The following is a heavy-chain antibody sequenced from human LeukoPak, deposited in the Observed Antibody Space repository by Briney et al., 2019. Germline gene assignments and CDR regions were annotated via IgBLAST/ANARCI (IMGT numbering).Heavy chain of an antibody. V-gene: IGHV4-61*02. J-gene: IGHJ5*02. Sequence: PSETLSLTCTVSGGSISSGSYYWSWIRQPAGKGLEWIGRIYTRGSTNYNPSLKSRVTISVDTSKNQFSLKLSSVTAADTAVYYCARVDRSGWWEGGWFDPWGQGTLVTVSS. CDR1: GGSISSGSYY. D-gene: IGHD6-19*01. CDR2: IYTRGST. CDR3: ARVDRSGWWEGGWFDP.